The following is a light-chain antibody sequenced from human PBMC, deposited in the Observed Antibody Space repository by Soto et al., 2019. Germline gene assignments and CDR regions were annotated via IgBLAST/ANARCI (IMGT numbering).Light chain of an antibody. V-gene: IGKV3-11*01. J-gene: IGKJ3*01. CDR2: DAS. Sequence: EIVLTQSPATLSLSPGERATLSCRDNQSVSTHLGWYQQKPGQAPRLLIYDASNSASGNPVRSSGSGSGTDFTLTISNLEPEDFAVSYCQPRSKWPLFTFGPGTKVDVK. CDR1: QSVSTH. CDR3: QPRSKWPLFT.